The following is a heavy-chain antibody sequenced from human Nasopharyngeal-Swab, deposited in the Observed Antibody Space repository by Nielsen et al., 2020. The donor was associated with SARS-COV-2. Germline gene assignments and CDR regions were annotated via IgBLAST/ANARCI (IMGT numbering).Heavy chain of an antibody. CDR2: INAGNGNT. CDR3: ATNLYCSGGSRYQIQNWYFDL. D-gene: IGHD2-15*01. CDR1: GYTFTSYA. Sequence: ASVKVSCKASGYTFTSYAMHWVRQAPGQRLEWMGWINAGNGNTKYSQKFQGRVTITRDTSASTAYMELSSLRSEDTAVYYCATNLYCSGGSRYQIQNWYFDLWGRGTLVTVSS. V-gene: IGHV1-3*01. J-gene: IGHJ2*01.